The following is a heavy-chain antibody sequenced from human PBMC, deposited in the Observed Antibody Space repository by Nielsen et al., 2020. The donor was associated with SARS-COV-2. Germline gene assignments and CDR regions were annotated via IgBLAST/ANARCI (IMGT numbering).Heavy chain of an antibody. CDR3: AREGIVVVPAAIPDLFYYYGMDV. CDR2: IIPIFGTA. J-gene: IGHJ6*02. Sequence: WVRQAPGQGLEWMGGIIPIFGTANYAQKFQGRVTITADESTSTAYMELSSLRSEDTAVYYCAREGIVVVPAAIPDLFYYYGMDVWGQGTTVTVSS. D-gene: IGHD2-2*01. V-gene: IGHV1-69*01.